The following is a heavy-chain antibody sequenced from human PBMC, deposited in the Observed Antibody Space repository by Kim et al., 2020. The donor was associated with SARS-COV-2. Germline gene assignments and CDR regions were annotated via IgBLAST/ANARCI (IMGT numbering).Heavy chain of an antibody. J-gene: IGHJ4*02. CDR1: GVSINNFY. V-gene: IGHV4-59*01. Sequence: SETLSLSCSVSGVSINNFYWSWIRQPPGKGLEWIGYIFDNGRTNYNPSLKTRVTISTDTSKTKFSLKVTSVSAADTAVYYCARGQEMLDFWGQVTLVTVS. CDR3: ARGQEMLDF. CDR2: IFDNGRT.